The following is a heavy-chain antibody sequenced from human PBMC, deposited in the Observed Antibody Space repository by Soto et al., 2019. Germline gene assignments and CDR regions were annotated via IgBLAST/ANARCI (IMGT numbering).Heavy chain of an antibody. V-gene: IGHV3-23*01. J-gene: IGHJ5*02. CDR3: ANDSVGPYCGGGSCYDWFDP. CDR1: GFTFSSYD. Sequence: PGASLRLSCGASGFTFSSYDMSWVRQAPGKGLEWVSVISGSGDNTDYADTVEGRFSISRDNSKNTVYLQMNSLRGEDTAVYYCANDSVGPYCGGGSCYDWFDPWGQGTLVTVSS. CDR2: ISGSGDNT. D-gene: IGHD2-15*01.